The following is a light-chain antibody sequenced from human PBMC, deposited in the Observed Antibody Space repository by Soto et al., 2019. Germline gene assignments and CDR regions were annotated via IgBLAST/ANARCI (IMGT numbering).Light chain of an antibody. CDR3: SSYAGSYHRG. J-gene: IGLJ2*01. CDR2: EVS. V-gene: IGLV2-8*01. CDR1: SSDVGGYKY. Sequence: QSALTQPPSASGSPGQSVTISCTGTSSDVGGYKYVFWYQQHPGKAHKLLIYEVSKRPSGVPDRFSGSKSGNTASLTVSALQAADEAEYYCSSYAGSYHRGLGGGTKLPLL.